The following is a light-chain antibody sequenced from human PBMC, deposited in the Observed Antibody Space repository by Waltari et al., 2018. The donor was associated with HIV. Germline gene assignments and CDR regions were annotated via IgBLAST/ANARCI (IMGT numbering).Light chain of an antibody. CDR1: QSISSW. Sequence: DIQMTQSPSTLSATVGDRVTITCRASQSISSWLAWYQQQSGKAPKLLIYKASSLESGVPSRFSGSGSGTEFTLTISSLQPDDFATYYCQQHNSYSWTFGQGTKVELK. CDR3: QQHNSYSWT. J-gene: IGKJ1*01. CDR2: KAS. V-gene: IGKV1-5*03.